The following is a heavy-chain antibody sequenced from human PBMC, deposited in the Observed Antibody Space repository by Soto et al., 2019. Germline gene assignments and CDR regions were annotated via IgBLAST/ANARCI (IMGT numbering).Heavy chain of an antibody. D-gene: IGHD1-26*01. CDR2: GGT. V-gene: IGHV1-2*02. J-gene: IGHJ5*02. Sequence: GGTNYAQKFQGMVTMTRDTSISTAYMELSRLRSDDTAVYYCARDGVSRKRTVGARGGWFDPWGQGTLVTVSS. CDR3: ARDGVSRKRTVGARGGWFDP.